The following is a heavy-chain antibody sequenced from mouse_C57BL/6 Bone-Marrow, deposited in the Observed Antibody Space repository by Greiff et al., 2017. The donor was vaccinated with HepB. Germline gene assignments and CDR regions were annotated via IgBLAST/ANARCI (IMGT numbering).Heavy chain of an antibody. CDR3: TGFGITTVVASDY. J-gene: IGHJ2*01. V-gene: IGHV6-3*01. CDR2: IRLKSDNYAT. Sequence: EVQGVESGGGLVQPGGSMKLSCVASGFTFSNYWMNWVRQSPEKGLEWVAQIRLKSDNYATHYAESVKGRFTISRDDSKSSVYLQMNNLRAEDTGIYYCTGFGITTVVASDYWGQGTTLTVSS. CDR1: GFTFSNYW. D-gene: IGHD1-1*01.